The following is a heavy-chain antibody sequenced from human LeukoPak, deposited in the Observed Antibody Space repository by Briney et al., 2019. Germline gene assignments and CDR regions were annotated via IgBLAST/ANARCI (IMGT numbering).Heavy chain of an antibody. CDR3: ARAEVNYDFWSGYLEQHQDFDY. CDR2: INSDGSST. CDR1: GFTFSSYW. J-gene: IGHJ4*02. V-gene: IGHV3-74*01. D-gene: IGHD3-3*01. Sequence: QPGGSLRLSCAASGFTFSSYWMHWVRRAPGKGLVWVSRINSDGSSTSYADSVKGRFTISRGNAKNTLYLQMNSLRAEDTAVYYCARAEVNYDFWSGYLEQHQDFDYWGQGTLVTVSS.